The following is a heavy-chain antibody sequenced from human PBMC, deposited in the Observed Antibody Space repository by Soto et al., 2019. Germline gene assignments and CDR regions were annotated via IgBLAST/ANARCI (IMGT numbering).Heavy chain of an antibody. CDR3: ARDRGSYGMDV. V-gene: IGHV4-31*03. CDR2: VSPSGTT. J-gene: IGHJ6*02. Sequence: TLSLPCTVSGDSISVGYYWSWIRQHPGKGLEWIGYVSPSGTTYYNPSLKSRVSISTDTSKNQFSLEVRSVTAADTAVYYCARDRGSYGMDVWGQGTTVTVSS. CDR1: GDSISVGYY.